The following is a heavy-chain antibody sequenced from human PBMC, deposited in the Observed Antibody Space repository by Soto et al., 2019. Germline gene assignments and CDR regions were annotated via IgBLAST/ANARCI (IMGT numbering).Heavy chain of an antibody. CDR1: GFTFSSYG. Sequence: PGGSLRLSCAASGFTFSSYGMHWARQAPGKGLEWVAVISYDGSNKYYADSVKGRFTISRDNSKNTLYLQMNSLRAEDTAVYYCAKNQAMDVCGQRPTVTVSS. CDR2: ISYDGSNK. J-gene: IGHJ6*02. V-gene: IGHV3-30*18. D-gene: IGHD2-2*01. CDR3: AKNQAMDV.